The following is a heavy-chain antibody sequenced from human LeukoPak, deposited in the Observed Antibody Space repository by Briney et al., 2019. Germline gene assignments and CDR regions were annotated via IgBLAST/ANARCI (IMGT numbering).Heavy chain of an antibody. D-gene: IGHD5-18*01. Sequence: GGSLRLSCAASGFTFRDNAMSWVRQAPGKGLEWVSAISGSGGSTYYADSVKGRFTISRDNAKNSLYLQMNSLRAEDTAVYYCARGGYSYGPYYFDYWGQGTLVTVSS. V-gene: IGHV3-23*01. CDR3: ARGGYSYGPYYFDY. CDR1: GFTFRDNA. J-gene: IGHJ4*02. CDR2: ISGSGGST.